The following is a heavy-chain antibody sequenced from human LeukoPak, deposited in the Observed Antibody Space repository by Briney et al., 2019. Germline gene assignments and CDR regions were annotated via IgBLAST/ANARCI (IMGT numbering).Heavy chain of an antibody. Sequence: SETLSLTCTVSGGSISSGDYYWSWIRQPPGKGLEWIGYIYYSGSAYYNPSLKSRVTISVDTSKNQFSLKLSSVTAADTAVYYCARDARSGYYPTLDYWGQGTLVTVSS. CDR2: IYYSGSA. CDR1: GGSISSGDYY. CDR3: ARDARSGYYPTLDY. V-gene: IGHV4-30-4*01. D-gene: IGHD3-22*01. J-gene: IGHJ4*02.